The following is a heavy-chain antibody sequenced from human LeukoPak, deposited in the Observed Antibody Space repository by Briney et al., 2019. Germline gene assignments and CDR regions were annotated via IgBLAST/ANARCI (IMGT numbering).Heavy chain of an antibody. V-gene: IGHV3-23*01. Sequence: GGSLRLSCAASGFTFSSYALSWVRQAPGKGLEWVSAISGSGGSTYYADSVKGRFTISRDNSKNTLYLQMNSLRADDTAVYYCAKVDFWSGYYMSGAFDYWGQGTLVTVSS. CDR1: GFTFSSYA. CDR3: AKVDFWSGYYMSGAFDY. CDR2: ISGSGGST. D-gene: IGHD3-3*01. J-gene: IGHJ4*02.